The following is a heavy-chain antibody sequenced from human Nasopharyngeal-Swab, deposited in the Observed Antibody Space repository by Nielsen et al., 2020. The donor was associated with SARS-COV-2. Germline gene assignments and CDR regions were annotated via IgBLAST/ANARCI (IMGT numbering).Heavy chain of an antibody. CDR1: GFTFSSYA. CDR3: AKGLRIQPWLSDWFDP. CDR2: ISYDGSNK. J-gene: IGHJ5*02. Sequence: GESLKISCAASGFTFSSYAMHWVRQAPGKGLEWVAVISYDGSNKYYADSVKGRFTISRDNSKNTLYLQMNSLRAEDTAVYYCAKGLRIQPWLSDWFDPWGQGTLVTVSS. D-gene: IGHD5-18*01. V-gene: IGHV3-30-3*01.